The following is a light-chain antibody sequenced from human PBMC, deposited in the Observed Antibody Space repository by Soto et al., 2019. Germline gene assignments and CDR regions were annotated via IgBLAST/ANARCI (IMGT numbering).Light chain of an antibody. CDR1: QSVSSSY. V-gene: IGKV3-20*01. CDR3: QQYGSSPPIT. CDR2: GAS. Sequence: EIVLTQSPGTLSLSPGERATLSCRASQSVSSSYLAWYQQKPGQAPRLLIYGASSRATGIPDRFSGSGSGTDFTLTISRLQPADFAVYYCQQYGSSPPITFGQGTRLEI. J-gene: IGKJ5*01.